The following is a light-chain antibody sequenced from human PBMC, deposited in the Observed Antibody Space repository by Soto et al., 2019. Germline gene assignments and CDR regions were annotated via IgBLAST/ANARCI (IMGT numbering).Light chain of an antibody. CDR2: AAS. V-gene: IGKV1-27*01. Sequence: DIPMTQSPSSLSASVGDRVTITCRSSQGISNYLAWYQQKPGKVPKLLIYAASTLQSGVPSRFSGSGSGTDFTLTISSLQPEDVATYYCQKYNSAFITFGQGTRLEIK. CDR3: QKYNSAFIT. J-gene: IGKJ5*01. CDR1: QGISNY.